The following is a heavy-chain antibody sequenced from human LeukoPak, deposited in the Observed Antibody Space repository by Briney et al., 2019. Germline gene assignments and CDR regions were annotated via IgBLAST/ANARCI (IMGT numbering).Heavy chain of an antibody. V-gene: IGHV3-9*01. J-gene: IGHJ4*02. CDR2: ISWNSGSI. Sequence: GGSLRVSCAASGFTFDDYAMHWVRQAPGKGLEWVSGISWNSGSIGYADSVKGRFTISRDNAKNSLYLQMNSLRAEDTALYYCAKDLGGTVLAYWGQGTLVTVSS. D-gene: IGHD2-8*02. CDR3: AKDLGGTVLAY. CDR1: GFTFDDYA.